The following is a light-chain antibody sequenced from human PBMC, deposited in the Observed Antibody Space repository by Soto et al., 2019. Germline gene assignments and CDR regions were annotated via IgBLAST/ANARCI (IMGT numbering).Light chain of an antibody. V-gene: IGLV2-8*01. CDR1: SSDVGGYNY. J-gene: IGLJ1*01. Sequence: QSALAQPPSASGSPGRSVTISCTGTSSDVGGYNYVSWYQQHPGKAPKLIIYEVTKRPSGVPARFSGSKSGNTASLTVSGLQADDEADYYCSSYAGRNNYVFGTGTKVTVL. CDR2: EVT. CDR3: SSYAGRNNYV.